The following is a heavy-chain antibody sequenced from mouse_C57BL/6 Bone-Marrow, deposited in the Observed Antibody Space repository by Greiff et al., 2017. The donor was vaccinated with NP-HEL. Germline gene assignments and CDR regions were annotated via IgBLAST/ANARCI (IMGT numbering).Heavy chain of an antibody. V-gene: IGHV7-3*01. CDR2: IRNKANGYTT. CDR1: GFTFTDYY. J-gene: IGHJ3*01. D-gene: IGHD2-4*01. Sequence: DVMLVESGGGLVQPGGSLSLSCAASGFTFTDYYMSWVRQPPGKALEWLGFIRNKANGYTTEYSASVKGRFTISRDNSQSILYLQMKARGAEDSVTCDCARYGGLRGFAYWGQGTLVTVSA. CDR3: ARYGGLRGFAY.